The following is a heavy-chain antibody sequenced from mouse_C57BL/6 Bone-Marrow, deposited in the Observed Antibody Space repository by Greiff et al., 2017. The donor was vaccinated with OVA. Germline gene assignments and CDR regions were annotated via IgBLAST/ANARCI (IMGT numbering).Heavy chain of an antibody. J-gene: IGHJ2*01. D-gene: IGHD2-1*01. CDR3: ARHLPDY. CDR1: GFTFSSYG. V-gene: IGHV5-6*01. Sequence: EVQLVESGGDLVKPGGSLKLSCAASGFTFSSYGMSWVRQTPDKRLEWVATISSGGSYTYYPDSVKGRFTISRDNAKNTLYLQMSSLKSEDTAMYYCARHLPDYWGQGTTLTVSS. CDR2: ISSGGSYT.